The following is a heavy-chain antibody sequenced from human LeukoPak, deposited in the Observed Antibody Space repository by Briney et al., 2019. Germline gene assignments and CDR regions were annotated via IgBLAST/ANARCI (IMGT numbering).Heavy chain of an antibody. V-gene: IGHV4-34*01. CDR2: INHSGST. CDR3: ARGSDTAAGLY. Sequence: PSETLSLTCAVYGXSFSGYYWSWIRQPPGKGLEWIGEINHSGSTNYNPSLKSRVSISVDSSKNQFSLKVSSVTAADTAVYYCARGSDTAAGLYWGQATLVTVSS. J-gene: IGHJ4*02. CDR1: GXSFSGYY. D-gene: IGHD6-13*01.